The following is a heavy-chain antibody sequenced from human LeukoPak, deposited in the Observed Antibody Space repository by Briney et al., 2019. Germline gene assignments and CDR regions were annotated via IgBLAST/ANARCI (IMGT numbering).Heavy chain of an antibody. Sequence: GGSLRLSCTTSGFAFDDCAMSWVRQPAGKGLEWVGFIRRRAYGGAAEYAASVKGKFIISRDDSKGIAYLQMNSLKTEDTAVYYCSRNGLVDFDYWGQGSRVLVSP. V-gene: IGHV3-49*04. CDR1: GFAFDDCA. CDR3: SRNGLVDFDY. CDR2: IRRRAYGGAA. J-gene: IGHJ4*02.